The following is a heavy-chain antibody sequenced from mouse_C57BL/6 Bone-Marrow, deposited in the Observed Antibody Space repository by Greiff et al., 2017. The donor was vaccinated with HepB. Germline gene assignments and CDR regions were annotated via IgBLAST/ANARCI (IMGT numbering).Heavy chain of an antibody. CDR2: INPNNGGT. V-gene: IGHV1-22*01. CDR1: GYTFTDYN. CDR3: AGFITTVVAPHFDY. J-gene: IGHJ2*01. D-gene: IGHD1-1*01. Sequence: EVQLQQSGPELVKPGASVKMSCKASGYTFTDYNMHWVKQSHGKSLEWIGYINPNNGGTSYNQKFKGKATLTVNKSSSTAYMELRSLTSEDSAVYYCAGFITTVVAPHFDYWGQGTTLTVSS.